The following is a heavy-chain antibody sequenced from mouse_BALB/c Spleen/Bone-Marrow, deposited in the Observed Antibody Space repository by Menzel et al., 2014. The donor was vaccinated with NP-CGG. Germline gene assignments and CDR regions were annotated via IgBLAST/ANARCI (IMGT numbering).Heavy chain of an antibody. D-gene: IGHD6-1*01. CDR3: ASRGDSSYAMDC. CDR2: IYPGDGDT. CDR1: GYSFSNYW. V-gene: IGHV1-80*01. J-gene: IGHJ4*01. Sequence: QVQLQQSGAELVRPGSSVKISCKSSGYSFSNYWMNWMKQRPGQGLEWIGQIYPGDGDTNYNGKFKGKATLTADKSSSTAYMQLSSLTSEDSAVYFCASRGDSSYAMDCCGQGTSVTVSS.